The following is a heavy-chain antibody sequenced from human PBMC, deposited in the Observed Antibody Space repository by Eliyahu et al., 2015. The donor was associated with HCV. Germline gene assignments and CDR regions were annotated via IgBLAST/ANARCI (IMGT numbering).Heavy chain of an antibody. V-gene: IGHV4-34*01. CDR2: INHSGST. CDR3: ARSPSSTGDSGYDYGPNYFDY. Sequence: QVQLQQWGAGLLKPSETLSLTCAVYGGSFSGYYWSWIRQPPGKGLEWIGEINHSGSTNYNPSLKSRVTISVDTSKNQFSLKLSSVTAADTAVYYCARSPSSTGDSGYDYGPNYFDYWGQGTLVTVSS. J-gene: IGHJ4*02. D-gene: IGHD5-12*01. CDR1: GGSFSGYY.